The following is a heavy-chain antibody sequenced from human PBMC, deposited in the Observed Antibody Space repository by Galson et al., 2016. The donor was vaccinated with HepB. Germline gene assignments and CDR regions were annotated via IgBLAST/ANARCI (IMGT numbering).Heavy chain of an antibody. D-gene: IGHD2-15*01. V-gene: IGHV3-7*03. J-gene: IGHJ6*02. CDR3: ASPQRDYSTNYYYGMDV. CDR2: IKVDGSEK. Sequence: SLRLSCAASGFTSHNYWMGWVRQAPGRGLEWVANIKVDGSEKFYGDSVRGRFTISRDNAKNSLYLQMNTTRAEDTAVYYCASPQRDYSTNYYYGMDVWGQGTTVTVS. CDR1: GFTSHNYW.